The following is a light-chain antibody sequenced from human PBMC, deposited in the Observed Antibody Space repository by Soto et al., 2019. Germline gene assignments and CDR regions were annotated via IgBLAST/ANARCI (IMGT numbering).Light chain of an antibody. CDR3: HSYDSSLSGWV. J-gene: IGLJ3*02. CDR1: TSNIGTFY. CDR2: LGD. Sequence: QSVLTQPPSASSTPGQTVTISCSGSTSNIGTFYVYWYQHLPGTAPKLLIYLGDQRASGVSDRFSGSKSGTSASLAINGLRSDDEADYYCHSYDSSLSGWVFGGGTKLTVL. V-gene: IGLV1-47*02.